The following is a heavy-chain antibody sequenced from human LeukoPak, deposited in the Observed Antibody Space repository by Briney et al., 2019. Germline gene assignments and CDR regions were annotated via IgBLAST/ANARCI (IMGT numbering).Heavy chain of an antibody. J-gene: IGHJ5*02. D-gene: IGHD6-13*01. CDR3: ARGGIAAADNWFVP. V-gene: IGHV1-69*06. CDR2: IIPIFGKA. Sequence: ASVKVSCKASGGTFISYAISWVRQAPGQGLEWMGGIIPIFGKANYAQKFQGRVTITADKSTSTADMELSSLRSEDTAVYYCARGGIAAADNWFVPWGQGALVTVSS. CDR1: GGTFISYA.